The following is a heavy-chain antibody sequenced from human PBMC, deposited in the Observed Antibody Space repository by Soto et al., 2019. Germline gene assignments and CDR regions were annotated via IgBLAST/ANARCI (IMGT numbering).Heavy chain of an antibody. CDR2: IYYSGST. V-gene: IGHV4-39*01. Sequence: QLQLQESGPGLVKPSETLSLTCTVSGGSISSSSYYWGWIRQPPGKGLEWIGSIYYSGSTYYNPSLKSRVTISVDTSKNQFSLKLSSVTAADTAVYYCARKATDELTYYFDYWGQGTLVTVSS. D-gene: IGHD1-26*01. CDR1: GGSISSSSYY. J-gene: IGHJ4*02. CDR3: ARKATDELTYYFDY.